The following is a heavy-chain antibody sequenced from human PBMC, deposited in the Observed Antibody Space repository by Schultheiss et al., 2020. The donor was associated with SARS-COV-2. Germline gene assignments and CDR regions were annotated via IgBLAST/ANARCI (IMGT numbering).Heavy chain of an antibody. V-gene: IGHV3-23*01. Sequence: GGSLRLSCAASGFTFSSYGMHWVRQAPGKGLEWVSAISGSGGSTYYADSVKGRFTISRDNSKNTLYLQMNSLRAEDTAVYYCAKGASAGGYYYYYMDVWGKGTTVTVSS. D-gene: IGHD1-1*01. CDR1: GFTFSSYG. J-gene: IGHJ6*03. CDR3: AKGASAGGYYYYYMDV. CDR2: ISGSGGST.